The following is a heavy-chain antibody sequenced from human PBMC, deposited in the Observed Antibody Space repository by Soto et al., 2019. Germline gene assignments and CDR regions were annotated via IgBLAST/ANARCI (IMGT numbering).Heavy chain of an antibody. J-gene: IGHJ4*01. CDR1: GGTSSSSA. V-gene: IGHV1-69*06. Sequence: SVKVSCKASGGTSSSSAISWVRQAPGPGLEWMGGIVPTFGTAKYAQKFQGRVTITEGKSTSTAYKELSSPRCEETALSYCARGSAYRGYELNSSSWYDPPFGYLGQGTPVTVSS. CDR3: ARGSAYRGYELNSSSWYDPPFGY. CDR2: IVPTFGTA. D-gene: IGHD6-13*01.